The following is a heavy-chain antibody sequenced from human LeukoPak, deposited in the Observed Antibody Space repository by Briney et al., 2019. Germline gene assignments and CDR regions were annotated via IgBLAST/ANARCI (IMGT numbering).Heavy chain of an antibody. V-gene: IGHV1-24*01. CDR1: GYTLTELS. J-gene: IGHJ3*02. CDR2: FDPEDGET. Sequence: ASVKVSCKVSGYTLTELSMHWVRQAPGKGLEWMGGFDPEDGETIYAQKFQGRVTMTEDTSTDTAYMELSSLRSEDTAVYYCATEPLSIVGATLAFDIWGQGTMVTVSS. CDR3: ATEPLSIVGATLAFDI. D-gene: IGHD1-26*01.